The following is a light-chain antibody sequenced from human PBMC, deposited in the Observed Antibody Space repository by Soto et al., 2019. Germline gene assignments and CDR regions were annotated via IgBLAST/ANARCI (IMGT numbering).Light chain of an antibody. J-gene: IGKJ2*01. CDR3: QQYGRSPPFT. CDR2: GAS. V-gene: IGKV3-20*01. Sequence: EIVLTQSPGTLSLSPGERATLSCRASQSVSSSYIAWYQQNPGQAPRILIYGASSSATGIPDRFSCSGSGTDFTLTISRLEPEDFAVYFCQQYGRSPPFTFGQGTKVEIK. CDR1: QSVSSSY.